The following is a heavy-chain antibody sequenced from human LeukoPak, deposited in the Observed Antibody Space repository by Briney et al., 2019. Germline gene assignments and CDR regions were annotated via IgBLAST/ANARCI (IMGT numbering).Heavy chain of an antibody. CDR2: ISNSGNTI. D-gene: IGHD3-16*01. Sequence: GESLRLSCAASGFTFGDYYMSWIRQAPGKGLEWVSYISNSGNTIKEADSVRGRFTISRDNAQSSLFLQMKSLRADDTAVYYCARYRVITNDYFDSWGQGTLVTVSS. J-gene: IGHJ4*02. CDR3: ARYRVITNDYFDS. V-gene: IGHV3-11*01. CDR1: GFTFGDYY.